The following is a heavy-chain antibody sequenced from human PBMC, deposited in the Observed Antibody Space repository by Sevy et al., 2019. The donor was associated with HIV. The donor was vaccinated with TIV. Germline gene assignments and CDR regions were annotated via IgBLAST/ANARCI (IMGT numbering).Heavy chain of an antibody. CDR1: GFTFRSYW. J-gene: IGHJ6*02. CDR2: IKVDGSEK. Sequence: GGSLRLSCAVSGFTFRSYWMSWVRQAPGKGLEWVAHIKVDGSEKYHVDSVKGRFTISRDNAKNSLFLQMNSLGVDVTAVYYGARDCSSTSCLWGLDVWGQGTAVTVSS. V-gene: IGHV3-7*03. CDR3: ARDCSSTSCLWGLDV. D-gene: IGHD2-2*01.